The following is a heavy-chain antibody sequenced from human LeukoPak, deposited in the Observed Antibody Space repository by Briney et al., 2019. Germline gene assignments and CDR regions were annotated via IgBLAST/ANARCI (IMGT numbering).Heavy chain of an antibody. J-gene: IGHJ4*02. V-gene: IGHV3-48*04. D-gene: IGHD3-10*01. CDR3: ARSDAPMDKPFDY. CDR1: GFVFSDYN. Sequence: GGSLRLSCAASGFVFSDYNMNWVRQAPGKGLEWVSYITNWSGAIYYADSVKGQFTISRDNAKTSMYLQMNSLRAKDTAVYYCARSDAPMDKPFDYWGQGTLVTVSS. CDR2: ITNWSGAI.